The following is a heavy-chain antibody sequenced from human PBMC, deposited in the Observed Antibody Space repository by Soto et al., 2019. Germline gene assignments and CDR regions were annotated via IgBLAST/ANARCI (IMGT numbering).Heavy chain of an antibody. D-gene: IGHD2-2*01. V-gene: IGHV4-59*01. Sequence: QVQLQESGPGLVKPSETLSLTCTVSGCSISSYYWSWIRQPPGKGLEWIGYIYYSGSTNYNPSLKSRVTISVDASKNQFSLKLSSVTAADTAVYYCARGLSRGVDPWGQGTLVTVSS. J-gene: IGHJ5*02. CDR2: IYYSGST. CDR1: GCSISSYY. CDR3: ARGLSRGVDP.